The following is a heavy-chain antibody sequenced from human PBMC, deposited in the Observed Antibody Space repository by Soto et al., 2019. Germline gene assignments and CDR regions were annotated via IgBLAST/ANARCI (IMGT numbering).Heavy chain of an antibody. CDR3: ARSYSSSWYGTNWFDP. CDR1: GGTFSSYA. CDR2: IIPIFGTA. J-gene: IGHJ5*02. D-gene: IGHD6-13*01. Sequence: QVQLVQSGAEVKKPGSSVKVSCKASGGTFSSYAISWVRQAPGQGLEWMGGIIPIFGTANYAQKFQGRVTITADEYTSTAYMELSSLRSADTAVDYCARSYSSSWYGTNWFDPWGQGTLVTVSS. V-gene: IGHV1-69*12.